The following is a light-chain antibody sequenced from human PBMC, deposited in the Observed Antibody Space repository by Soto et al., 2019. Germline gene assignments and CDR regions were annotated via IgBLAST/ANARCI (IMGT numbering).Light chain of an antibody. CDR2: WAS. V-gene: IGKV4-1*01. Sequence: DTVMTQSPDSLAVSLGERATINCKSSQGVLYSSNNKNYLAWYQQKPGQPPKLLIYWASTRESGVPDRFSGSGSGTDFTLTISSLQAEDVAVYYCQQYYSTPYTFGQGTKLEIK. J-gene: IGKJ2*01. CDR1: QGVLYSSNNKNY. CDR3: QQYYSTPYT.